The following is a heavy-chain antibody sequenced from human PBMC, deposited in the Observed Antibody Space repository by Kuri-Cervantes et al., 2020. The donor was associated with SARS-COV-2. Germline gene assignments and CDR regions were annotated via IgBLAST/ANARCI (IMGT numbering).Heavy chain of an antibody. CDR1: GYSISSGYY. D-gene: IGHD1-1*01. CDR2: IYHSGST. CDR3: ASPHGRSRWNDAFDI. Sequence: GSLRLSCAVSGYSISSGYYWGWIRQPPGKGLEWIGSIYHSGSTCYNPSLKSRVTISVDTSKNQFSLKLSSVTAADTAVYYCASPHGRSRWNDAFDIWGQGTMVTVSS. J-gene: IGHJ3*02. V-gene: IGHV4-38-2*01.